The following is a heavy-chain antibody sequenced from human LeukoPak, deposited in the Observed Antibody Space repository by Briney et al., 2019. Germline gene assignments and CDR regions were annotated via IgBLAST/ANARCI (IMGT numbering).Heavy chain of an antibody. CDR1: GFTFSSYG. J-gene: IGHJ6*03. Sequence: GGTLRLSCAASGFTFSSYGMSWVCQAPGKGLEWVSAISGSGGSTYYADSVKGRFTISRDNSKNTLYLQMNSLRAEDTAVYYCATPAPHGSDPSLYYYYMDVWGKGTTVTISS. CDR2: ISGSGGST. D-gene: IGHD3-10*01. V-gene: IGHV3-23*01. CDR3: ATPAPHGSDPSLYYYYMDV.